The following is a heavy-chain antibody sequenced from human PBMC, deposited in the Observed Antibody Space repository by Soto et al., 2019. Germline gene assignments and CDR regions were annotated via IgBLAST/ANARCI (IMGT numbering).Heavy chain of an antibody. Sequence: ASVKVSCKASGYTFTSYGIRWVRQAPGQGLEWMGWISAYNANTSYAQKLQGRVTMTRDTSTSTVYMELRSLRSDDTAVYFCARDRLGATGDYWGQGTLVTVSS. J-gene: IGHJ4*02. V-gene: IGHV1-18*01. D-gene: IGHD1-26*01. CDR2: ISAYNANT. CDR3: ARDRLGATGDY. CDR1: GYTFTSYG.